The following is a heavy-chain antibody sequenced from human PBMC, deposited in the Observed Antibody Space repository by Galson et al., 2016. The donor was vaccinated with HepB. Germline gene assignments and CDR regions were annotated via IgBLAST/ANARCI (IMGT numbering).Heavy chain of an antibody. J-gene: IGHJ4*02. CDR3: AKLGIAVAATPRFDY. V-gene: IGHV3-30*18. CDR2: ISYDGDNK. Sequence: SLRLSCAASGFTLSDYGIHWVRQAPGKGLEWVAFISYDGDNKYYVDSVKGRFTISRDNSKNTLYLQMNSLRAADTAVYYCAKLGIAVAATPRFDYWGQGTLVTVSS. CDR1: GFTLSDYG. D-gene: IGHD6-19*01.